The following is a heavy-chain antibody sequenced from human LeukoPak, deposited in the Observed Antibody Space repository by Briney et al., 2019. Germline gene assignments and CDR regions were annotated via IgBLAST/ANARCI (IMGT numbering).Heavy chain of an antibody. J-gene: IGHJ4*02. CDR2: INHSGST. CDR3: ATWLQMHF. D-gene: IGHD5-24*01. Sequence: SETLSLTCAVYGGSFSGYYWSWIRQPPGKGLEWIGEINHSGSTNYNPSLKSRVTISVDTSKNQFSLKLSSVTVADTAVYYCATWLQMHFWGQGTLVTVSS. V-gene: IGHV4-34*01. CDR1: GGSFSGYY.